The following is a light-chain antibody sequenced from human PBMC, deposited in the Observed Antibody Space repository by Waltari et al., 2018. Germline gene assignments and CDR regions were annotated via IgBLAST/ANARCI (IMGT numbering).Light chain of an antibody. CDR3: GTWDASLGGI. J-gene: IGLJ1*01. V-gene: IGLV1-51*02. CDR1: SSTIGNNY. Sequence: QSVLTQPPSVSAAPGQTVTISCSADSSTIGNNYVSWYQHFPGTAPKLLIYENNRRPAGIPYRFAGSKSGTSATLGITGLQTGDEADYYCGTWDASLGGIFGTGTKVTVL. CDR2: ENN.